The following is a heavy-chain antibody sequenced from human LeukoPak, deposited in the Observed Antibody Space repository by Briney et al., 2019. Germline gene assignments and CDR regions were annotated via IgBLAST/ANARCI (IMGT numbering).Heavy chain of an antibody. D-gene: IGHD3-22*01. CDR3: ARFYDSSGYFGVDY. CDR1: GFSLSTSGVG. CDR2: IYWDDDK. Sequence: SGPTLVNPTQTLTLTCTFSGFSLSTSGVGVGWIRQPPGKALEWLALIYWDDDKRYGPSLKNRLTIIKDTSKNQVVLTMTNMDPVDTATYYCARFYDSSGYFGVDYWGQGALVTVSS. V-gene: IGHV2-5*05. J-gene: IGHJ4*02.